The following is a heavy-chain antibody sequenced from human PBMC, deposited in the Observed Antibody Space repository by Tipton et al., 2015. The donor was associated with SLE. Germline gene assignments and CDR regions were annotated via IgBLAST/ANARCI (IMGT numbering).Heavy chain of an antibody. CDR3: AVNGFTVGKYYFDY. CDR2: IYYSGNT. Sequence: TLSLTCAVSGDSITNADYCWAWIRQPPGKGLEWIGFIYYSGNTYYNPSLKSRVTISVDTSKNQFSLKLSFVTAADTAVYYCAVNGFTVGKYYFDYWGQGTLVTVSS. CDR1: GDSITNADYC. V-gene: IGHV4-30-4*08. D-gene: IGHD1-26*01. J-gene: IGHJ4*02.